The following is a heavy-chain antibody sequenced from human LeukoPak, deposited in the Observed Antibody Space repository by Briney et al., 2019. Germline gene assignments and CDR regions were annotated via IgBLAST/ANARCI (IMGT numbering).Heavy chain of an antibody. Sequence: SETLSLTCTVSGGSISSYYWRWMRQPPRRGLEWIGYLYYSGSTNYNPSLKSRVTISVDTSKNQFSLKLSSVAAADTAVYYCGRERDLGGYDHFDYWGQGTLVTVSS. CDR3: GRERDLGGYDHFDY. V-gene: IGHV4-59*01. D-gene: IGHD5-12*01. CDR1: GGSISSYY. J-gene: IGHJ4*02. CDR2: LYYSGST.